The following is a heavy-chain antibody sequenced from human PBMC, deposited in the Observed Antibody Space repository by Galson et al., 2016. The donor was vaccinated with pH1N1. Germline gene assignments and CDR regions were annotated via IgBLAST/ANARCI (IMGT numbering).Heavy chain of an antibody. J-gene: IGHJ4*02. V-gene: IGHV3-33*01. CDR3: ARGDLEWLSHFDY. Sequence: SLRLSCATSGFAFSSYGMHWVRQAPGKGLEWVAVIWFDGSYEFSADSVKGRFTISRDNSKNTLHLQMNSLRAEDTAVYYCARGDLEWLSHFDYWGQGTLVTVSS. CDR2: IWFDGSYE. CDR1: GFAFSSYG. D-gene: IGHD3-3*01.